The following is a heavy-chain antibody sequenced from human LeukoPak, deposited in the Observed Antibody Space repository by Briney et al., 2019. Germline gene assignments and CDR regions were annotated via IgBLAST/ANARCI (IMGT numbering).Heavy chain of an antibody. J-gene: IGHJ4*02. CDR1: GGTFSSYA. CDR2: IIPILGIA. D-gene: IGHD5-18*01. V-gene: IGHV1-69*04. Sequence: SVKVSCKASGGTFSSYAISWVRQAPGQGLEWMGRIIPILGIANYAQKFQGRVTMTRDTSTSTVYMELSSLRSEDTAVYYCARGIQLRVGYFDYWGQGTLVTVSS. CDR3: ARGIQLRVGYFDY.